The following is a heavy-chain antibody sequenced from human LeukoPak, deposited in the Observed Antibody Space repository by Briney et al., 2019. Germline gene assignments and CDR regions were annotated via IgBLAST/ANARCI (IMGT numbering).Heavy chain of an antibody. CDR3: TRGGVGDSSGYYSDY. V-gene: IGHV4-34*01. J-gene: IGHJ4*02. D-gene: IGHD3-22*01. Sequence: SETLSLTCAVYGGSFSGYYWSWIRQPPGKGLEWIGEINHSGSTNYNPSPKSRVTISVDTSKNQFSLKLSSVTAADTAVYYCTRGGVGDSSGYYSDYWGQGTLVTVSS. CDR2: INHSGST. CDR1: GGSFSGYY.